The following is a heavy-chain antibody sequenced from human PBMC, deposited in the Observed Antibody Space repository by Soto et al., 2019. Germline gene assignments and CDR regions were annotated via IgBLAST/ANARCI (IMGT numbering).Heavy chain of an antibody. J-gene: IGHJ5*02. Sequence: GGSLRLSCAASGFTFSNAWMSWFRQAPGKGLEWVGRIKSKTDGGTTDYAAPVKGRFTISRDDSKNTLYLQMNSLKTEDTAVYYCTTEPYSSWRFIWFDPWGQGTLVTVS. V-gene: IGHV3-15*01. CDR1: GFTFSNAW. CDR2: IKSKTDGGTT. CDR3: TTEPYSSWRFIWFDP. D-gene: IGHD6-6*01.